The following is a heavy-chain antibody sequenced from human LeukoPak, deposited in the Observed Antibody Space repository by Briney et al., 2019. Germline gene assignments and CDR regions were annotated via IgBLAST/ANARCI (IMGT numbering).Heavy chain of an antibody. CDR1: GYTFSGYY. CDR2: INPNSGGT. D-gene: IGHD3-10*01. V-gene: IGHV1-2*02. Sequence: ASVKVSCKASGYTFSGYYMNWVRQAPGQGLEWMGWINPNSGGTNYAQKFQGRVTMTRDTSISTAYMELSRLRSDDTAVYYCARVDRHYYGSGSYYRVATEPAFDIWGQGTMVTVSS. CDR3: ARVDRHYYGSGSYYRVATEPAFDI. J-gene: IGHJ3*02.